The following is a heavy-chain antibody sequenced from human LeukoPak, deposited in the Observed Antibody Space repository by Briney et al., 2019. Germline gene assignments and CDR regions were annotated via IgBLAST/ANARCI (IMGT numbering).Heavy chain of an antibody. Sequence: GWLMISSCAASGITFDDYTMNWVHLTPGKVLEWVSLISWDGGSTNYADSVKGRFTISSNHSRISLYLQMNRLRTENTALYYCAKDKGLRAAAGSEFDYWGQGTLVTDSS. CDR2: ISWDGGST. CDR3: AKDKGLRAAAGSEFDY. D-gene: IGHD6-13*01. J-gene: IGHJ4*02. CDR1: GITFDDYT. V-gene: IGHV3-43*01.